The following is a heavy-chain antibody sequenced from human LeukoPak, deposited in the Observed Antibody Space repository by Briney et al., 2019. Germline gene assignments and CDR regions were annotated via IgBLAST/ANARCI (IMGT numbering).Heavy chain of an antibody. CDR3: AKDSAYYWFDY. V-gene: IGHV3-33*06. CDR2: IWYDGSNK. J-gene: IGHJ4*02. Sequence: GGSLRLSCAASGFTFSSYGMHWVRQAPGKGLEWVAVIWYDGSNKYYADSVKGRFTISRDNSKNTLYLQMNSLRDEDTAVYYCAKDSAYYWFDYWGQGTLVTVSS. D-gene: IGHD3-9*01. CDR1: GFTFSSYG.